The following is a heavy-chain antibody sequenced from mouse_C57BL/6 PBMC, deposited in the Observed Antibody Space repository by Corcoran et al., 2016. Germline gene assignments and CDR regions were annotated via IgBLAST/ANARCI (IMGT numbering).Heavy chain of an antibody. D-gene: IGHD2-4*01. CDR2: IYPRSGST. Sequence: QVQLQQSGPELVKPGASVKISCKASGYTFTSYGISWVKQRTGQGLEWIGEIYPRSGSTYYNEKFKGKATLTADKSSSTAYMELRSLTSEDSAVYFCARFYDYVYYYAMDYWGQGTSVTVSS. CDR1: GYTFTSYG. CDR3: ARFYDYVYYYAMDY. J-gene: IGHJ4*01. V-gene: IGHV1-81*01.